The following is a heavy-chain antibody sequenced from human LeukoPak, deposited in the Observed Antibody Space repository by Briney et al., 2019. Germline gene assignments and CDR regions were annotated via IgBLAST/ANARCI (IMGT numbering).Heavy chain of an antibody. CDR3: ARDDFSSGWSLFDY. J-gene: IGHJ4*02. Sequence: NPGGSLRLPCAASGFTFSDYYMSWIRQAPGKGLEWVSYISSSSSYTNYADSVKGRFTISRDNAKNSLYLQMNSLRAEDTAVYYCARDDFSSGWSLFDYWGQGTLVTVSS. D-gene: IGHD6-19*01. V-gene: IGHV3-11*06. CDR1: GFTFSDYY. CDR2: ISSSSSYT.